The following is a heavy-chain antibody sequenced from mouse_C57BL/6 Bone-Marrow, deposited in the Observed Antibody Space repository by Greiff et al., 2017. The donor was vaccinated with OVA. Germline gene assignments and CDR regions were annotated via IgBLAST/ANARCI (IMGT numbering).Heavy chain of an antibody. V-gene: IGHV5-6*01. J-gene: IGHJ4*01. CDR1: GFTFSSYG. CDR2: ISSGGSYT. CDR3: ARIYYYGSSPLYAMDY. Sequence: EVKLVESGGDLVKPGGSLKLSCAASGFTFSSYGMSWVRQTPDKRLEWVATISSGGSYTYYPDSVKGRFTISRDNAKNTLYLQMSSLKSEDTAMYYCARIYYYGSSPLYAMDYWGQGTSVTVSS. D-gene: IGHD1-1*01.